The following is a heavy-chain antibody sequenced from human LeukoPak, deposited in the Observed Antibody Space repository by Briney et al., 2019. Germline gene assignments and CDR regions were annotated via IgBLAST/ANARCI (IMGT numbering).Heavy chain of an antibody. J-gene: IGHJ6*03. D-gene: IGHD2-21*02. V-gene: IGHV1-46*01. CDR3: ARRASLAYCGGDCYLRDYYYYMDV. CDR1: GYTFTSYY. Sequence: ASVKVSCKASGYTFTSYYMHWVRQAPGQGLEWMGIINPSGGSTSYAQKFQGRVTMTRDMSTSTVYMELSSLRSEDTAVYYCARRASLAYCGGDCYLRDYYYYMDVWGKGTTVTVSS. CDR2: INPSGGST.